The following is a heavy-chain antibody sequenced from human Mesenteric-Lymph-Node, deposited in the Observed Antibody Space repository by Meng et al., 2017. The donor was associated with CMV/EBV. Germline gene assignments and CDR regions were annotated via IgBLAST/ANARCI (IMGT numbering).Heavy chain of an antibody. J-gene: IGHJ6*02. V-gene: IGHV3-48*04. CDR1: GFTFSSYS. CDR2: ISSSSSTI. CDR3: ARGGGRYCSSTSCYKSHYYYYYGMDV. D-gene: IGHD2-2*02. Sequence: GESLKISCAASGFTFSSYSMNWVRQAPGKGLEWVSYISSSSSTIYYADSVKGRFTISRDNAKNTLYLQMNSLRAEDTAVYYCARGGGRYCSSTSCYKSHYYYYYGMDVWGQGTTVTVSS.